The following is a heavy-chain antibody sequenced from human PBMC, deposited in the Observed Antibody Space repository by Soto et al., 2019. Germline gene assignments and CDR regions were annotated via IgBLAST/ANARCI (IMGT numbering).Heavy chain of an antibody. D-gene: IGHD5-12*01. J-gene: IGHJ4*02. V-gene: IGHV4-59*01. CDR2: IYHRGTT. CDR1: GGSISSYY. Sequence: QVQLQESGPGLVKPSETLSLTCPVSGGSISSYYWSWIRQPPGKGLEWIGYIYHRGTTNYSPSLKSRVTISADMSKNQFSLKLSSVTAADTAVYYCARAIRRGGGFDYWGQGTLVTVSS. CDR3: ARAIRRGGGFDY.